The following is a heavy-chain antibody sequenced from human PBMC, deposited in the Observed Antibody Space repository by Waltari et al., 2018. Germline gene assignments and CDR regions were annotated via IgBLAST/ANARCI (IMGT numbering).Heavy chain of an antibody. V-gene: IGHV3-74*01. CDR3: ARVATKTYSSPVPGRPYYYGMDV. D-gene: IGHD6-19*01. J-gene: IGHJ6*02. Sequence: EEQLVESGGGLAQPGESLRLSCAASGFTFSRYWMDWVRQAPGKGLVLVSRINGDGSSTTYADSVKGRFTIARDNAKNTLYVQMNRLRAEDTAVYYCARVATKTYSSPVPGRPYYYGMDVWGQGTTVTVSS. CDR1: GFTFSRYW. CDR2: INGDGSST.